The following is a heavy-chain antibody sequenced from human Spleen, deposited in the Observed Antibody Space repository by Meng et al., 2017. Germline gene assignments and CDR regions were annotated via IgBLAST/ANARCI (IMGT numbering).Heavy chain of an antibody. Sequence: GESLKISCAASGFTFSTYWMSWVRQAPGKGLEWVAVISYDGSDKYYADSVKGRFTISRDNSMNTLYLQMNSLRVEDTAVYYCASGKYCSGINCYSDYFYGMDLWGQGTTVTVSS. CDR3: ASGKYCSGINCYSDYFYGMDL. V-gene: IGHV3-30*01. CDR2: ISYDGSDK. J-gene: IGHJ6*02. CDR1: GFTFSTYW. D-gene: IGHD2-2*01.